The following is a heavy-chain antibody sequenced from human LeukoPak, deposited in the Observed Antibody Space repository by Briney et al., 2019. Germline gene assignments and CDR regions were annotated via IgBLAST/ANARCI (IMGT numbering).Heavy chain of an antibody. CDR3: ARGPGSGYFWFDP. V-gene: IGHV4-59*11. J-gene: IGHJ5*02. D-gene: IGHD3-3*01. Sequence: SETLSLTCTVSGGSISSHYWSWIRQPPGKRLEWIGYVFYSGSAGYNPSLKSRVTISVDTSKNQFSLKLSSVTAADTAVYYCARGPGSGYFWFDPWGQRTLVTVSS. CDR2: VFYSGSA. CDR1: GGSISSHY.